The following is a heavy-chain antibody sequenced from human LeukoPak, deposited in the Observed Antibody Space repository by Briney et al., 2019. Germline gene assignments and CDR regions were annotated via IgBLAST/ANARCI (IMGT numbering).Heavy chain of an antibody. J-gene: IGHJ4*02. D-gene: IGHD4-23*01. CDR1: GFTFSSYA. V-gene: IGHV3-23*01. Sequence: GGSLRLSCAASGFTFSSYAMSWVRQAPGKGLEWVSAISGSGGSTYYADSVKGRFTISRDNSKNTLYLQMNSLRAEDRAVYYCAKDPYYGGNSCYFDYWGQGTLVTVSS. CDR3: AKDPYYGGNSCYFDY. CDR2: ISGSGGST.